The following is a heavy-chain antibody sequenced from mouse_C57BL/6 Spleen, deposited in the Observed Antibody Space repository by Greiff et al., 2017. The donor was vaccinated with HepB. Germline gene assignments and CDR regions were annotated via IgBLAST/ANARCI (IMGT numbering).Heavy chain of an antibody. V-gene: IGHV5-9*01. CDR3: AIDGYYVDY. CDR1: GFTFSSYT. J-gene: IGHJ2*01. Sequence: DVKLVESGGGLVKPGGSLKLSCAASGFTFSSYTMSWVRQTPEKRLEWVATISGGGGNTYYPDSVKGRFTISRDNAKNTLYLQMSSLRSEDTALYYCAIDGYYVDYWGQGTTLTVSS. CDR2: ISGGGGNT. D-gene: IGHD2-3*01.